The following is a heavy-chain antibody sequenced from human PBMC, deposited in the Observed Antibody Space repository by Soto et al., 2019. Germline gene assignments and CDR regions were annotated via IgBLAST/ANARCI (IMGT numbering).Heavy chain of an antibody. CDR3: AVNDYLDY. J-gene: IGHJ4*02. CDR1: GFNFSSHS. V-gene: IGHV3-15*01. Sequence: GGSLSLSCAASGFNFSSHSMNWVRPAPGKGLEWVGRIKRKSDGGTTDYAAPVKGRFTISRDDSANTLYLQMNSLKIEDTAVYFCAVNDYLDYWGQGALVTVSS. CDR2: IKRKSDGGTT.